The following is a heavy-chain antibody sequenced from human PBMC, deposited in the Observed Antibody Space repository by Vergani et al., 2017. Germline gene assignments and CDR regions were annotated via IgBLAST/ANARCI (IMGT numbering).Heavy chain of an antibody. CDR3: ARYGWSGYYTTGVMDV. CDR2: ISGSGGST. J-gene: IGHJ6*04. Sequence: EVQLLESGGGLVQPGGSLRLSCAASGFTFSSYAMSWVRQAPGKGLEWVSAISGSGGSTYYADSVKGRFTISRDNSKNTLYLQMNSLRAEDTAVYYCARYGWSGYYTTGVMDVWGKGTTVTVSS. D-gene: IGHD3-3*01. V-gene: IGHV3-23*01. CDR1: GFTFSSYA.